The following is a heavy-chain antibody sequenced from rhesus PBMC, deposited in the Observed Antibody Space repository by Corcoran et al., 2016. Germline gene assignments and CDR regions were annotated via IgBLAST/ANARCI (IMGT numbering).Heavy chain of an antibody. CDR2: IYGSSGST. D-gene: IGHD2-21*01. V-gene: IGHV4-160*01. Sequence: QVQLQESGPGLVKPSATLSLTCAVSGGSITSNYWSWIRQPPGKGLEWIGYIYGSSGSTSCNPSLKSRVTISTDTSKNQFYLKLSSVTAADTAVYYCARDGAFTGSGCLFDYWGQGVLVTVSS. CDR1: GGSITSNY. CDR3: ARDGAFTGSGCLFDY. J-gene: IGHJ4*01.